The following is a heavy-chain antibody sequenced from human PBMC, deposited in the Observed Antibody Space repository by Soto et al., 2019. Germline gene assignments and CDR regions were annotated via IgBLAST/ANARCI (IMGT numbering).Heavy chain of an antibody. CDR1: GYVFSDYC. CDR3: ATVGCRSECFSGWSES. Sequence: PGGSLRRSCSGSGYVFSDYCLRWIRHIPWKGLEWFSFISRTSRHIKYAEFVKGRFTISRDNEKNSLILEISDLRAEDSATYHCATVGCRSECFSGWSESWGQGP. D-gene: IGHD2-15*01. V-gene: IGHV3-11*06. CDR2: ISRTSRHI. J-gene: IGHJ5*02.